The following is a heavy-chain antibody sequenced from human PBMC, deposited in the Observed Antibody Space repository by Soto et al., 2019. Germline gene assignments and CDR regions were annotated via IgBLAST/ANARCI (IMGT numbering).Heavy chain of an antibody. CDR2: ISYDGSNK. D-gene: IGHD2-2*01. CDR3: ARDGGYCSSTSCYYNWFDP. V-gene: IGHV3-30-3*01. J-gene: IGHJ5*02. CDR1: GFTFSSYA. Sequence: QVQLVESGGGVVQPGRSLRLSCAASGFTFSSYAMHWVRQAPGKGLEWVAVISYDGSNKYYADSVKGRFTISRDNSKNTQYLQMNSLRAEDTAVYYCARDGGYCSSTSCYYNWFDPWGQGTLVTVSS.